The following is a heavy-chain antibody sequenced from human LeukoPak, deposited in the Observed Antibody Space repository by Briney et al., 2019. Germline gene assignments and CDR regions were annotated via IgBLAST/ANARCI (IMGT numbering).Heavy chain of an antibody. V-gene: IGHV3-23*01. D-gene: IGHD6-19*01. CDR2: ISGSGTST. CDR1: GFTFSSYA. CDR3: ARRSSGWSGFDY. J-gene: IGHJ4*02. Sequence: GGSLRLSCAASGFTFSSYAMNWVRQAPGKGLEWVSAISGSGTSTYYADSVKGRFTISSDNSKNTLFLQMNNLRADDTAVYYCARRSSGWSGFDYWGQGTLVTVSS.